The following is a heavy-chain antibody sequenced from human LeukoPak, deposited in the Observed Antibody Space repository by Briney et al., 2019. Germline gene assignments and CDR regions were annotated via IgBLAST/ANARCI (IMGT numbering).Heavy chain of an antibody. CDR1: GYTFTGYY. CDR3: ARDPGTTGNFDY. V-gene: IGHV1-2*02. CDR2: INPNSGGT. D-gene: IGHD4-17*01. Sequence: ASVKVSCKASGYTFTGYYMHWVRQAPGQGLELMGWINPNSGGTNYAQKFQGRVTMTRDTSISTAYMELSRLRSDDTAVYYCARDPGTTGNFDYWGQGTLVTVSS. J-gene: IGHJ4*02.